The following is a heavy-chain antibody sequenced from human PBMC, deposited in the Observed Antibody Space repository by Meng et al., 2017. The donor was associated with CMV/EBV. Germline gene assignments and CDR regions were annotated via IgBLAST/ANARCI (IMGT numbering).Heavy chain of an antibody. J-gene: IGHJ6*02. CDR1: GFTFSSYE. CDR3: ARDLETAMDLLYYYYGMDV. D-gene: IGHD5-18*01. CDR2: ISSSGSTI. V-gene: IGHV3-48*03. Sequence: GGSLRLSCAASGFTFSSYEMNWVRQAPGKGLEWVSYISSSGSTIYYADSVKGRFTISRDNAKNSLYLQMNSLRAEDTAVYYCARDLETAMDLLYYYYGMDVWGQGNPGHRLL.